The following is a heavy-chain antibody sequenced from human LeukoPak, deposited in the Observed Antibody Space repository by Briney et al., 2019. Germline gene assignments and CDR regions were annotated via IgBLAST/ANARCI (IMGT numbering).Heavy chain of an antibody. CDR2: IYYSGST. Sequence: SETLSLTCTVSGGSISSYYWSWIRQPPGKGLEWIGYIYYSGSTNYNPSLKSRAPISVDTSKNQFSLKLSSVTAADTAVYYCARGDPRTYYDFWSGYSFDYWGQGTLVTVSS. CDR1: GGSISSYY. V-gene: IGHV4-59*01. J-gene: IGHJ4*02. CDR3: ARGDPRTYYDFWSGYSFDY. D-gene: IGHD3-3*01.